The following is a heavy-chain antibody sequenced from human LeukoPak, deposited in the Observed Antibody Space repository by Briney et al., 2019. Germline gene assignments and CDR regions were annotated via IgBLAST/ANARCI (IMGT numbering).Heavy chain of an antibody. CDR2: ISGSGGST. Sequence: TGGSLRLSCAASGFTFSGYAMSWVRQAPGKGLEWVSAISGSGGSTYYADSVKGRFTISRDNSKNTLYLQMNSLRAEDTAVYYCVSRELYGDHDYWGQGTLVTVSS. CDR3: VSRELYGDHDY. V-gene: IGHV3-23*01. J-gene: IGHJ4*02. D-gene: IGHD4-17*01. CDR1: GFTFSGYA.